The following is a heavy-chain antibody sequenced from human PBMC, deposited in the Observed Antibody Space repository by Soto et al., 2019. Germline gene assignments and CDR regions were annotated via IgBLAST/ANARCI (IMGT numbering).Heavy chain of an antibody. CDR2: IYHGVST. D-gene: IGHD2-2*01. Sequence: PSGTLSLTCAVSGATVDSGGYSGSWIRQPPGKGLEWIGYIYHGVSTDYNPSLKSRVTISVDSSKNLFSLSLSSVTAADTAVYFCVISGRSSTACHTDWFDPWGPGTLVTVSS. J-gene: IGHJ5*02. CDR1: GATVDSGGYS. CDR3: VISGRSSTACHTDWFDP. V-gene: IGHV4-30-2*01.